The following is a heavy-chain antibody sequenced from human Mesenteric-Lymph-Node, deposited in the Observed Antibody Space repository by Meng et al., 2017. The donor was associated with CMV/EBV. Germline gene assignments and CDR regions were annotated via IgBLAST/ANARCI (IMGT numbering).Heavy chain of an antibody. Sequence: GGSLRLSCAASGFSFSTYEMNWVRQAPGKGLEWVSSISYSGSMIYYADSVKGRFTISRDNAKNSLYLQMNSLRAEDTAVYYCARHCSGGSCYSLPSRYYYYGMDVWGQGTTVTVSS. D-gene: IGHD2-15*01. V-gene: IGHV3-48*03. CDR3: ARHCSGGSCYSLPSRYYYYGMDV. J-gene: IGHJ6*02. CDR1: GFSFSTYE. CDR2: ISYSGSMI.